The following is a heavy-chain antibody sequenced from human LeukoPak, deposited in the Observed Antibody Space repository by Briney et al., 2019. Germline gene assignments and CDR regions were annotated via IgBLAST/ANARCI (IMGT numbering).Heavy chain of an antibody. V-gene: IGHV4-30-4*08. CDR3: ARAGGYDPLLDY. CDR2: IYYRGST. J-gene: IGHJ4*02. D-gene: IGHD5-12*01. Sequence: SETLSLTCTVSGGSISSGDYYWSWIRQPPGKGLEWIGYIYYRGSTYYNPSLKSRVTISVDTSKNQFSLKLSSVTAADTAVYYCARAGGYDPLLDYWGQGTPVTVSS. CDR1: GGSISSGDYY.